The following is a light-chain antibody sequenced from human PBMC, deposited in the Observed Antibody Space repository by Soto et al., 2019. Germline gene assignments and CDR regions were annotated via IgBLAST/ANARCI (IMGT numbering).Light chain of an antibody. V-gene: IGKV1-9*01. J-gene: IGKJ2*01. CDR1: QSVSSY. Sequence: IQLTQSPFILSASVGDRVTITCRASQSVSSYLNWYQQKPGETPKLLSSGVSTLESGVSSRFSGSGSTTDYTLTISSLQPEDFATYYCLQIHTFPRTFGQGTKVEVK. CDR3: LQIHTFPRT. CDR2: GVS.